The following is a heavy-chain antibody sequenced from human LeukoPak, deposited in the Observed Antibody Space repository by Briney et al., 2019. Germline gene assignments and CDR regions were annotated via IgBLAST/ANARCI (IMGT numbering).Heavy chain of an antibody. V-gene: IGHV3-11*06. J-gene: IGHJ6*04. CDR2: ISSSSSYT. D-gene: IGHD6-19*01. CDR1: GFTFSDYY. CDR3: ARDLGSGWDVDYYYGMDV. Sequence: GGSLRLSCAASGFTFSDYYMSWIRQAPGKGLEWVSYISSSSSYTNYADSVKGRFTISRDNAKNSLYLQMNSLRAEDTAAYYCARDLGSGWDVDYYYGMDVWGKGTTVTVSS.